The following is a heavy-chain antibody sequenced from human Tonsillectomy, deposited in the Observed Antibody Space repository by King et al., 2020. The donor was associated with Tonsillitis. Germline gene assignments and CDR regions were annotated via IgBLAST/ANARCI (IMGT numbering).Heavy chain of an antibody. CDR2: FYTSGST. CDR3: ARIYSAYDNYFYYYMDV. CDR1: GGSISSYY. V-gene: IGHV4-4*07. Sequence: VQLQESGPGLVKPSETRSLTCTVSGGSISSYYWSWIRQPAGEGLEWIGRFYTSGSTNYNPSLESRVNMSVDTSKNQFSLQLSSVTAADTAVYYCARIYSAYDNYFYYYMDVWGKGTTVTVTS. D-gene: IGHD5-12*01. J-gene: IGHJ6*03.